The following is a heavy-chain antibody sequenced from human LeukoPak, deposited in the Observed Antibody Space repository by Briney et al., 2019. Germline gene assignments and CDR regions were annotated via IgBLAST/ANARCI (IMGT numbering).Heavy chain of an antibody. CDR3: AKQGGYDFGWFDP. CDR2: LSGSGDST. V-gene: IGHV3-23*01. Sequence: GGSLRLSCAASGFTFSSYAMSWVRQAPGKGLEWVSGLSGSGDSTYYAGSVKGRFTISRDNSKNTLYLQMNSLRAEDTAVYYCAKQGGYDFGWFDPWGQGTLVTVSS. D-gene: IGHD5-12*01. CDR1: GFTFSSYA. J-gene: IGHJ5*02.